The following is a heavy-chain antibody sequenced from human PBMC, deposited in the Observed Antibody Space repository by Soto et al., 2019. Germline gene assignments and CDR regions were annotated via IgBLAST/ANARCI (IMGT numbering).Heavy chain of an antibody. J-gene: IGHJ6*02. Sequence: SETLSLTCTVSGGSISSGGYYWSWIRQHPGKGLEWIGYIYYSGSTYYNPSLKSRVTISVDTSKNQFSLKLSSVTAADTAVYYCARDQGVDRYYYYGMDVWGQGTTVTVSS. D-gene: IGHD2-15*01. CDR2: IYYSGST. V-gene: IGHV4-31*03. CDR3: ARDQGVDRYYYYGMDV. CDR1: GGSISSGGYY.